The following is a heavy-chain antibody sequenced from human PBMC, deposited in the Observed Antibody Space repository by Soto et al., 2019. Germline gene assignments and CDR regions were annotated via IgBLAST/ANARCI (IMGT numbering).Heavy chain of an antibody. CDR1: GFTFSSYW. CDR2: INSDGSST. D-gene: IGHD2-2*01. CDR3: ARDCSSTSCYDAFDI. Sequence: GSLRLSCAASGFTFSSYWMHWVRQAPGKGLVWVSRINSDGSSTSYADSVKGRFTISRDNAKNTLYLQMNSLRAEDTAVYYCARDCSSTSCYDAFDIWGQGTMVTVSS. V-gene: IGHV3-74*01. J-gene: IGHJ3*02.